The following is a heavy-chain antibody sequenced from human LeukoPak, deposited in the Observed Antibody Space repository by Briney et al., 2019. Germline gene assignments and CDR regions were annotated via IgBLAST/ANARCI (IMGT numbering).Heavy chain of an antibody. D-gene: IGHD5-18*01. J-gene: IGHJ4*02. CDR3: ARARGNTYGYFEY. CDR1: GLTPSGYW. Sequence: GGSLRLSCAASGLTPSGYWMHWVRQAPGKGLVWVSRISGDASSTSYADSVKGRFTISRDNAKSTLYLQMNSLRVEDTAVYYCARARGNTYGYFEYWGQGTLVTVSS. CDR2: ISGDASST. V-gene: IGHV3-74*01.